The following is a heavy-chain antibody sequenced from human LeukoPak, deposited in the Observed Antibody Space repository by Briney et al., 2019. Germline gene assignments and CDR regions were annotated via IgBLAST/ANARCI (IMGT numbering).Heavy chain of an antibody. D-gene: IGHD6-13*01. J-gene: IGHJ4*02. CDR2: ISGSGGTT. CDR1: GFTFSSYG. CDR3: ARDWGRAAAGVWGY. Sequence: GGSLRLSCAASGFTFSSYGIHWVRQAPGKGLEWVSAISGSGGTTYYADSVKGRFTISRDNSKNTLYLQMNSLRGEDTAVYYCARDWGRAAAGVWGYWGQGTLVTVSS. V-gene: IGHV3-23*01.